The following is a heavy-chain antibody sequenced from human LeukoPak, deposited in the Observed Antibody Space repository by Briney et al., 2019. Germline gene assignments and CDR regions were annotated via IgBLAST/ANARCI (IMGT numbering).Heavy chain of an antibody. CDR2: ISGSGGST. V-gene: IGHV3-23*01. J-gene: IGHJ4*02. CDR1: GFTFSNYD. D-gene: IGHD3-16*02. CDR3: AKDKTFGGVIAMGYYFDY. Sequence: QSGGSLRLSCAASGFTFSNYDMSWVRQAPGKGLEWVSCISGSGGSTYYADSVKGRFIISRDNSKNMLYLQMNSPRAEDTAVYYCAKDKTFGGVIAMGYYFDYWGQGTLVTVSS.